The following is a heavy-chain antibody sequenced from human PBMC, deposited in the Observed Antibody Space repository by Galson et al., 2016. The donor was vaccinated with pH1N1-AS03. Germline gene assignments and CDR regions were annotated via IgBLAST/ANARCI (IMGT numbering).Heavy chain of an antibody. CDR1: GFPFSGYE. D-gene: IGHD1-26*01. CDR3: VRPSSGSFRY. J-gene: IGHJ4*02. V-gene: IGHV3-48*03. CDR2: ISYSGDTE. Sequence: SLRLSCAASGFPFSGYEMNWARQAPGKGLEWISYISYSGDTENYADSVKCRVSISRDNAKNSLYLQMSALRPEDTAVYYCVRPSSGSFRYWGPGTLVTVSS.